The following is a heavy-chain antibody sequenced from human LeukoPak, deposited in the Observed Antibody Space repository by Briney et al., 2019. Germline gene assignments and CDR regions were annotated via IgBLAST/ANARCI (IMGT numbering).Heavy chain of an antibody. CDR1: GFTFSSSW. D-gene: IGHD2-2*01. Sequence: GGSLRLSCAVSGFTFSSSWMSWVRQAPGKGLEWVANIKQDGSEKYYMDSVKGRFTISRDNAENSLYLQMNSLRAEDTAVYYCARGYCTSSSCYANWFDPWGQGTLVTVSS. J-gene: IGHJ5*02. V-gene: IGHV3-7*01. CDR3: ARGYCTSSSCYANWFDP. CDR2: IKQDGSEK.